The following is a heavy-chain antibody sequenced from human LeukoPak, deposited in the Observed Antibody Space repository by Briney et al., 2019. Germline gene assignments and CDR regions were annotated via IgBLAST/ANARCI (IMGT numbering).Heavy chain of an antibody. CDR2: IYYSGST. CDR3: AGCMAAAGTGWFDP. D-gene: IGHD6-13*01. Sequence: AETLSLTCTVSGASISSSGYYWGCIAQPPGKGRGGIGSIYYSGSTYYNPSLKSRVTISVDTSKNQFSLKLSSVTAADTAVYYCAGCMAAAGTGWFDPGGQGTLVTVSS. V-gene: IGHV4-39*07. J-gene: IGHJ5*02. CDR1: GASISSSGYY.